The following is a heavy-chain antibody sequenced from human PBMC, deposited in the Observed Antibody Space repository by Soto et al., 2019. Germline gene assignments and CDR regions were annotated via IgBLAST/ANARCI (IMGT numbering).Heavy chain of an antibody. CDR1: GFTFNKYS. D-gene: IGHD1-26*01. CDR2: ISSSSTYI. Sequence: GGSLRLSCAASGFTFNKYSINWVRQAPGKGLEWVSSISSSSTYIYYADSVKGRFTISRDNAKSSLFLQMNSLSGEDTAVYYCARDLFGYSPCAFDIWGQGTMVTVSS. V-gene: IGHV3-21*01. CDR3: ARDLFGYSPCAFDI. J-gene: IGHJ3*02.